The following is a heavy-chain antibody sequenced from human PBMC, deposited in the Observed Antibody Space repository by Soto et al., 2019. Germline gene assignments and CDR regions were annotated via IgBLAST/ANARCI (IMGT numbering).Heavy chain of an antibody. CDR3: ARGNIAVAVRGLFDY. Sequence: EVQLVESGGGLVQPGGSLRLSCIASELTFSTSWMHWVRQAPGKGPVWISRINTDGSDVTYADSVKGRFAVSRDNAKYTLYLQMNSLRVEDTAVYFCARGNIAVAVRGLFDYWGQGTLVTVSS. V-gene: IGHV3-74*03. CDR2: INTDGSDV. J-gene: IGHJ4*02. CDR1: ELTFSTSW. D-gene: IGHD6-19*01.